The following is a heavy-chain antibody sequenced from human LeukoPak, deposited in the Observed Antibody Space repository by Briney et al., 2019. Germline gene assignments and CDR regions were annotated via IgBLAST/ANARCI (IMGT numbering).Heavy chain of an antibody. V-gene: IGHV1-18*01. D-gene: IGHD3-3*01. CDR1: GYTFTSYG. CDR3: ARGAHYDFWSGSQPEYYYYGMDV. J-gene: IGHJ6*02. CDR2: ISAYNGNT. Sequence: ASVKVSCKASGYTFTSYGISWVRQAPGQGLEWMGRISAYNGNTNYAQKLQGRVTMTTDTSTSTAYMELRSLRSDDTAVYYCARGAHYDFWSGSQPEYYYYGMDVWGQGTTVTVSS.